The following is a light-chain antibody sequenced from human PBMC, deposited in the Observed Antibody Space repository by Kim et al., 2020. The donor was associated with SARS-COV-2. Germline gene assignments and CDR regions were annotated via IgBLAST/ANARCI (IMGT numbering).Light chain of an antibody. CDR2: GAS. V-gene: IGKV3-20*01. CDR3: QQYGSSPYT. J-gene: IGKJ2*01. CDR1: QSVSRSY. Sequence: TPGERGTLSCTASQSVSRSYLAWYQQKPGQAPRLLIYGASSRATGIPDRFSGSGSGTDFTLTISRLEPEDFAVYYCQQYGSSPYTFGQGTKVDIK.